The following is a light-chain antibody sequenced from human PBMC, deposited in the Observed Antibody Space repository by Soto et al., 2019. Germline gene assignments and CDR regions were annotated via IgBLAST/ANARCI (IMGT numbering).Light chain of an antibody. CDR3: QHAYTFPWT. V-gene: IGKV1-12*01. CDR1: QGLSSW. Sequence: DIQMTQSPSSVSASVGDRVTITCRASQGLSSWLAWYQQKPGKAPKLLIYGASNLQSGVPSRFSGSVSGTDFTLTISSLQSEDFATDYFQHAYTFPWTVGQGTKVENK. CDR2: GAS. J-gene: IGKJ1*01.